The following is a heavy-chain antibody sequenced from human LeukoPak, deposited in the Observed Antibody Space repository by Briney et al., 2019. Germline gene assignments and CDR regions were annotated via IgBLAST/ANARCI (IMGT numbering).Heavy chain of an antibody. Sequence: ASVKVSCKASGYTFTSYDINWVRQAAGQGLEWMGWMNPNSDSTGYAQKFQGRVTMTRNTSISTAYMELSSLRSEDTAVYYCAKQESTIFGVVNQFDYWGQGTLVTVSS. V-gene: IGHV1-8*01. J-gene: IGHJ4*02. CDR1: GYTFTSYD. CDR2: MNPNSDST. CDR3: AKQESTIFGVVNQFDY. D-gene: IGHD3-3*01.